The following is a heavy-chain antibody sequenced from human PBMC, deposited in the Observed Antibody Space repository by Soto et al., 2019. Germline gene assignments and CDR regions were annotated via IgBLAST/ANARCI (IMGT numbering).Heavy chain of an antibody. Sequence: ASVKVSCKASGYTFTSYAMHWGRQAPGQRLEWMGWINAGNGNTKYSQKLQGRVTITRDTSASTAYMELSSLRSEDTAVYYCARGAIAASYWFDPWGQGTLVTVSS. V-gene: IGHV1-3*01. CDR1: GYTFTSYA. CDR3: ARGAIAASYWFDP. CDR2: INAGNGNT. D-gene: IGHD6-6*01. J-gene: IGHJ5*02.